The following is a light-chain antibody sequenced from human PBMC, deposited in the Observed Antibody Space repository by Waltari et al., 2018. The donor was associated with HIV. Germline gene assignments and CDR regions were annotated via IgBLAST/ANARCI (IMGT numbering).Light chain of an antibody. CDR2: EVS. Sequence: QSALTQPASVSGSPGQSLTIPCTGTSSDVGSYNLVSWYQQHPGKAPKLMIFEVSKRPSWVSTRFSCSTSGNTASLTISGLHAEDEADYYCCSYAGSSTYVFGTGTKVTVL. CDR3: CSYAGSSTYV. J-gene: IGLJ1*01. CDR1: SSDVGSYNL. V-gene: IGLV2-23*02.